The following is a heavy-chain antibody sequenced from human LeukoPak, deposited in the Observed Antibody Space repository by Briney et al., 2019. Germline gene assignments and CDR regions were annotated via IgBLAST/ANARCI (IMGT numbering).Heavy chain of an antibody. CDR1: GFTFSSYW. J-gene: IGHJ4*02. Sequence: GRSLRLSCAASGFTFSSYWMSWVRQAPGKGLEGVANIKQDGSEKYYVDSVKGRFTISRDNAKNSLYLQMNSLRAEDTAVYYCARDLAYYYDSSGHMGGDYWGQGTLVTVSS. D-gene: IGHD3-22*01. CDR3: ARDLAYYYDSSGHMGGDY. V-gene: IGHV3-7*01. CDR2: IKQDGSEK.